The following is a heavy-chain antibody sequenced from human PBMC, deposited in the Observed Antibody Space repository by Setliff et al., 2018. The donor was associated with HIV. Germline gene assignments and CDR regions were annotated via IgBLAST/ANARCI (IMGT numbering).Heavy chain of an antibody. CDR3: AHYDSSGSFDY. CDR2: IYTSGTT. D-gene: IGHD3-22*01. CDR1: GGSISSGTYY. J-gene: IGHJ4*02. V-gene: IGHV4-61*09. Sequence: SETLSLTCTVAGGSISSGTYYWSWIRQPAGKGLEWIGHIYTSGTTNYNPSLKSRVTISVDTSKTQFSLRLGSVTAADTAVYYCAHYDSSGSFDYWGQGTLVTVSS.